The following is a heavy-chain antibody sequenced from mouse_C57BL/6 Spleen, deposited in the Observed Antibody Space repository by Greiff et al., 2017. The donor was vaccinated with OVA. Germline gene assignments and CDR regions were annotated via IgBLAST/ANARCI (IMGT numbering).Heavy chain of an antibody. CDR2: IDPSDSET. Sequence: VQLQQPGAELVRPGSSVKLSCKASGYTFTSYWMHWVKQRPIQGLEWIGNIDPSDSETHYNQKFKDKATLTVDKSSSTAYMQLSSLTSEDSAVYYCARSYSKGGSYYAMDYWGQGTSVTVSS. CDR3: ARSYSKGGSYYAMDY. D-gene: IGHD2-5*01. CDR1: GYTFTSYW. J-gene: IGHJ4*01. V-gene: IGHV1-52*01.